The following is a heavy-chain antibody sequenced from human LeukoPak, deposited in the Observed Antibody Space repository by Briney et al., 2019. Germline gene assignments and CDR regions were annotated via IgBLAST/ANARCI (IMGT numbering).Heavy chain of an antibody. D-gene: IGHD1-26*01. CDR3: AKDRSGYNSGTYFDY. CDR1: GFTFTRYA. V-gene: IGHV3-23*01. CDR2: ISGSGGST. Sequence: GGSLRLSCAASGFTFTRYAMSWVRQAPGKGLEWVSVISGSGGSTYYADSAKGRFTISRDNSKNTLFLQMNSPRAEDTAIYYCAKDRSGYNSGTYFDYWGQGTLVTVSS. J-gene: IGHJ4*02.